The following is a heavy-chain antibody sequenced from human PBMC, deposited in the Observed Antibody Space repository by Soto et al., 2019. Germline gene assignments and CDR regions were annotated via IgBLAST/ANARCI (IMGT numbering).Heavy chain of an antibody. CDR2: IYYSGST. V-gene: IGHV4-61*01. D-gene: IGHD4-17*01. J-gene: IGHJ5*02. CDR1: GGSVSSGSYY. CDR3: AREGQDYGDYYPSPCSFDP. Sequence: QVQLQESGPGLVKPSETLSLTCTVSGGSVSSGSYYWSWIRQPPGKGLEWIGYIYYSGSTNYNPSLKSRLTISVDTSMNQFSLKMSSVTAADTAVYYCAREGQDYGDYYPSPCSFDPWGQGTLVTVSS.